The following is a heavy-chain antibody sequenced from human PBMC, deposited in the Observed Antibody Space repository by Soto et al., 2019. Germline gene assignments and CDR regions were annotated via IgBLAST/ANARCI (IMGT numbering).Heavy chain of an antibody. J-gene: IGHJ3*02. D-gene: IGHD5-12*01. CDR3: ARAISGSGYDAFDI. CDR2: ISSSSSYI. Sequence: LXLSCAASGFTFSGYIINWVRQAPVKGLEWVSSISSSSSYIYYADSVKGRFTISRDNAKNSLYLQMNSLRAEDTAVYYCARAISGSGYDAFDIWGQGTMVTVSS. V-gene: IGHV3-21*01. CDR1: GFTFSGYI.